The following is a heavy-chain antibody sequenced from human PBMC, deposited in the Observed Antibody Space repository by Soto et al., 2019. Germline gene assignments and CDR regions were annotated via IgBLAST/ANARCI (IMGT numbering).Heavy chain of an antibody. CDR3: AKEDART. Sequence: ASVKVSCKASGYNFNTFDIYWVRQATGHGLEWMGWMNPNSGNTGYAQELRGRVTMTRNTSNTTAYMQMNSLRAEDTAVYYCAKEDARTWGQGTLVTVS. CDR1: GYNFNTFD. V-gene: IGHV1-8*02. J-gene: IGHJ5*02. CDR2: MNPNSGNT.